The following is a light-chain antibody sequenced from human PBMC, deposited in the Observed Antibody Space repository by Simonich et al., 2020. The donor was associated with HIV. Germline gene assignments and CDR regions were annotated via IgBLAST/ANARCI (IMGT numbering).Light chain of an antibody. CDR3: QQSYSSRYT. CDR2: AAS. J-gene: IGKJ2*01. CDR1: QDITSY. V-gene: IGKV1-9*01. Sequence: IQLTQSPSFLSASVGDRVTITCRARQDITSYLAWYQQKPGKAPKLLIYAASTLQSGVPSRFSGSGSATEFTLTISSLQPEDFATYYCQQSYSSRYTFGQGTNLEIK.